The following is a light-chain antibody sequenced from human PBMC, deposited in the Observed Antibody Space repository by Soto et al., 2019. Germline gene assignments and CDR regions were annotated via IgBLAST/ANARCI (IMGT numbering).Light chain of an antibody. CDR2: WAS. CDR3: QHYYSDPPWT. CDR1: QSVLYSFNNKNY. J-gene: IGKJ1*01. V-gene: IGKV4-1*01. Sequence: DIVMTQSPDSLAESLGERDTINCRSSQSVLYSFNNKNYLGWYQQKAGQPPKLLIYWASTRESGVPDRFSGSGSGTDFTLTISSVQAEDVAVYYCQHYYSDPPWTFGQGTKVEIK.